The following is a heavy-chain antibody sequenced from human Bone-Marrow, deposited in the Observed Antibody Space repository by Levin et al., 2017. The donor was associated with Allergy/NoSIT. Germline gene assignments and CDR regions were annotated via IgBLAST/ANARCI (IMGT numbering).Heavy chain of an antibody. J-gene: IGHJ4*02. Sequence: GGSLRLSCAASGFTFSNYAMSWVRQAPGKGLEWVSGISGSGDSTYAGDSVKGRFTISRDNSTNTLYLQMNSLRAEDTAVYYCAKDRDFYGSGSLGNWGQGTLVTVSS. CDR3: AKDRDFYGSGSLGN. CDR1: GFTFSNYA. V-gene: IGHV3-23*01. CDR2: ISGSGDST. D-gene: IGHD3-10*01.